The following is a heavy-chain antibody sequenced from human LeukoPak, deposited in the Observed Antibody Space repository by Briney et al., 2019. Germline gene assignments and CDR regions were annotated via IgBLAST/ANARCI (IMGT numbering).Heavy chain of an antibody. CDR1: GYRFTSYG. V-gene: IGHV1-18*01. CDR3: ARGGPRIAVPGTVL. CDR2: ISTYNGKT. J-gene: IGHJ4*02. D-gene: IGHD6-19*01. Sequence: ASVKVSCKASGYRFTSYGISLVRHAPGQGLEWMGWISTYNGKTNSAQKFQGRVTMTTDTSTSTAYMELRSLRSDDTAVYYCARGGPRIAVPGTVLWGQGTLVTVSS.